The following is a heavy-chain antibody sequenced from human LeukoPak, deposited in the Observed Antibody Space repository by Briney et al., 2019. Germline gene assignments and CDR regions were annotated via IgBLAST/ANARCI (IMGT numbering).Heavy chain of an antibody. J-gene: IGHJ4*02. CDR1: GFTFSSYA. CDR3: AKEYDNSGYYYVAY. D-gene: IGHD3-22*01. V-gene: IGHV3-23*01. Sequence: PGGSLRLSCAASGFTFSSYAMSWARQAPGKGLEWVSAISGSGGSTYYADSVKGRFTISRDNSKNTLYLQMNSLRAEDTAIYYCAKEYDNSGYYYVAYWGQGTLVTVSS. CDR2: ISGSGGST.